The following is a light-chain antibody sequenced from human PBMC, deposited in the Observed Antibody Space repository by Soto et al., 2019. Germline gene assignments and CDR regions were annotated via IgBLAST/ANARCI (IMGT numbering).Light chain of an antibody. CDR2: AAS. CDR3: QQLDSYPIT. V-gene: IGKV1-9*01. Sequence: IQLTQSPSSLSASVGDRVTITCRASQGISSYLAWYQQNPGKAPKLLIYAASTLQSGVPSRLSGSGSGTDFTLTISSLQPEDFATYYCQQLDSYPITFGQGTRLEI. J-gene: IGKJ5*01. CDR1: QGISSY.